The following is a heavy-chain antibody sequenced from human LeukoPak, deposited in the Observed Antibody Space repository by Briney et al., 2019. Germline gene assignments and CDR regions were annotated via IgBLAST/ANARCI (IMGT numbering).Heavy chain of an antibody. D-gene: IGHD3-10*01. J-gene: IGHJ4*02. V-gene: IGHV3-23*01. CDR3: AKASNYGSGSYYPRGVDY. Sequence: GGSLRLSCAASGFTFSSYAMSWVRQAPGQGLEWVSSIGGSASSTYYADSVKGRFTISRDNSKNTLYLQMNSLRAEDTAVYYCAKASNYGSGSYYPRGVDYWGQGTLVTVSS. CDR2: IGGSASST. CDR1: GFTFSSYA.